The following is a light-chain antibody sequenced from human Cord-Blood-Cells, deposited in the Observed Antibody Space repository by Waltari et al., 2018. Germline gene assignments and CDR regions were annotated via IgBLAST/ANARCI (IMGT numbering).Light chain of an antibody. CDR2: EVS. CDR1: SSDVGGYNY. V-gene: IGLV2-11*01. CDR3: CSYSGSYTWV. J-gene: IGLJ3*02. Sequence: QSALTQPRSVSGSPGQSVTISCTGTSSDVGGYNYVSWYQQHPGKAPNLMIYEVSKLPSGVPDRFAGSKSGNTASLTISGLQAEDEADYYCCSYSGSYTWVFGGGTKLTVL.